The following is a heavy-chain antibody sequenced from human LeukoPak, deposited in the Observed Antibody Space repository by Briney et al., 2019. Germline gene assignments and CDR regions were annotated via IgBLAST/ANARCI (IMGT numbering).Heavy chain of an antibody. Sequence: GESLKISCKGSGYSFTTYWVAWVRQMPGKGLEWMGIIYPGDSDTRYSPSFQGQVTISADKSISTAYLQWSSLKASDTAMYYCARHWDYGDPDAFDIWGQGTMVTVSS. D-gene: IGHD4-17*01. CDR3: ARHWDYGDPDAFDI. CDR1: GYSFTTYW. CDR2: IYPGDSDT. J-gene: IGHJ3*02. V-gene: IGHV5-51*01.